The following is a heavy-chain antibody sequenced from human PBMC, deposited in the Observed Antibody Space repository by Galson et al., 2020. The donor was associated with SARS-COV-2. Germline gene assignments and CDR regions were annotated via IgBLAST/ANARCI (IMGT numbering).Heavy chain of an antibody. V-gene: IGHV3-49*03. Sequence: GESLKISCTASGFTLGDYAMSWFRQAPGKGLEWVGFIRSKAYGGTTEYAASVKGRFTISRDDSKSIAYLQMNSLKTEDTAVYYCTGWYYHDSSGYYPFDYWGQGTLVTVSS. D-gene: IGHD3-22*01. CDR2: IRSKAYGGTT. CDR1: GFTLGDYA. J-gene: IGHJ4*02. CDR3: TGWYYHDSSGYYPFDY.